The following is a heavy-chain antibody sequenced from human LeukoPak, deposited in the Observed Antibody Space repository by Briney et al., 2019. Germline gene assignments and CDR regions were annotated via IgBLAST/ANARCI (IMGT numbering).Heavy chain of an antibody. J-gene: IGHJ5*02. CDR3: AREVARYCSGGSCYSGWFDP. V-gene: IGHV1-2*06. D-gene: IGHD2-15*01. CDR1: GYTFTGYY. Sequence: ASLKVSCKASGYTFTGYYIHWVRQAPGQGLKWMGRINPNSGGTNYARKFQGRVTMTRDTSISTAYMELSRLRSDDTAVYYCAREVARYCSGGSCYSGWFDPWGQGTLVTVSS. CDR2: INPNSGGT.